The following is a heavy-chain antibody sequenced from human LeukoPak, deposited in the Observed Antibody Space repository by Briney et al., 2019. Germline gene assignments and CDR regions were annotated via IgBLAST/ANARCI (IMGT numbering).Heavy chain of an antibody. CDR2: IYYSGST. Sequence: SETLSLTCTVSGGSISSYYWSWTRQPPGKGLEWIGYIYYSGSTNYNPSLKSRVTISVDTSKNQFSLKLSSVTAADTAVYYCARFRRGTIVVVPAAIGAFDYWGQGTLVTVSS. J-gene: IGHJ4*02. D-gene: IGHD2-2*01. CDR1: GGSISSYY. V-gene: IGHV4-59*08. CDR3: ARFRRGTIVVVPAAIGAFDY.